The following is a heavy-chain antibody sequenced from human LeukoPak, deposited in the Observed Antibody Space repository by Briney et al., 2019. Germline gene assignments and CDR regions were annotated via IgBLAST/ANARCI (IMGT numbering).Heavy chain of an antibody. CDR2: IYPDDSNT. J-gene: IGHJ6*03. Sequence: GESLKISCQGSGCNFPIYWIGWVRQMPGQGLEWMGIIYPDDSNTIYGPSFQGQVTISADKSINTAYLEWSSLKASDTAIYYCARQGAAGKYYYYMDVWGKGTTVTVSS. D-gene: IGHD6-13*01. V-gene: IGHV5-51*01. CDR3: ARQGAAGKYYYYMDV. CDR1: GCNFPIYW.